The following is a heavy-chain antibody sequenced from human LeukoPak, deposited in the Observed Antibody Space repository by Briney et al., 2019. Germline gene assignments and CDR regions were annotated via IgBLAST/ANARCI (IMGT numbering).Heavy chain of an antibody. Sequence: GESLKISCKGSGYSFTSYWIGWVRQMPGKGLEWMGIIYPGDSDTRKSPSFQGQVTISADKSISTAYLQWSSLKASDTAMYYCARHNADKRITMVRGVDYWGQGTLVIVSS. V-gene: IGHV5-51*01. CDR3: ARHNADKRITMVRGVDY. J-gene: IGHJ4*02. CDR2: IYPGDSDT. CDR1: GYSFTSYW. D-gene: IGHD3-10*01.